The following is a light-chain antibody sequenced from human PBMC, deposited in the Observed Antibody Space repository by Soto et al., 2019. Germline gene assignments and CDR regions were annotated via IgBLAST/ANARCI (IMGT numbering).Light chain of an antibody. J-gene: IGKJ5*01. CDR2: DAS. V-gene: IGKV3-11*01. Sequence: ILMTQSPATLSVSPGESATLSCIASHRVSSYLAWYQQKPGQAPRLLIYDASSRATGIPDSFSGSGSGTDFTLTITSLEPEDFAVYSCQQRSNWPITFGQGTRLEIK. CDR1: HRVSSY. CDR3: QQRSNWPIT.